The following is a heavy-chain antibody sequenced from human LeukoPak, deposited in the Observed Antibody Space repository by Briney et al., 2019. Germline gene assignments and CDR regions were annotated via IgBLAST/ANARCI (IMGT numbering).Heavy chain of an antibody. V-gene: IGHV4-61*08. Sequence: SETLSLTCAVSGGSISSGGYYWSWIRQPPGKGLEWIGYIYYSGSTNYNPSLKSRVTISVDTSKNQFSLKLSSVTAADTAVYYCAANDYGDLNWFDPWGQGTLVTVSS. D-gene: IGHD4-17*01. CDR3: AANDYGDLNWFDP. J-gene: IGHJ5*02. CDR1: GGSISSGGYY. CDR2: IYYSGST.